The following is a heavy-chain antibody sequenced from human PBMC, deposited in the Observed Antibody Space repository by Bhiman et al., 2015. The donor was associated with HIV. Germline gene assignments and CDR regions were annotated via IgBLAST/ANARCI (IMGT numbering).Heavy chain of an antibody. D-gene: IGHD3-16*01. CDR1: GFSFSSYW. CDR3: ARDLSGSTGYDGY. CDR2: IRPDGGVK. V-gene: IGHV3-7*01. Sequence: EVQLVESGGGLVQPGGSLRLSCAASGFSFSSYWLSWVRQAPGKGLEWVANIRPDGGVKNYVDSVRGRFTISHDDNAKNSLDLQMNSLRAEDTAVYYCARDLSGSTGYDGYWGQGNXGSPSPQ. J-gene: IGHJ4*02.